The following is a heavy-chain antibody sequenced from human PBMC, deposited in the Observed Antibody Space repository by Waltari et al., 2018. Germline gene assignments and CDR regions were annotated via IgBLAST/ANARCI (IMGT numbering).Heavy chain of an antibody. Sequence: QVQLQESGPGLVKPSETLSLTCAVSGYSISSGYYWGWIRQPPGKGLEWIGSIYHSGSTYYNPSLKSRVTISVDTSKNQFSLKLSSVTAADTAVYYCARDSSSGSYYYGMDVWGQGTTVTVSS. D-gene: IGHD6-19*01. V-gene: IGHV4-38-2*02. CDR2: IYHSGST. CDR3: ARDSSSGSYYYGMDV. CDR1: GYSISSGYY. J-gene: IGHJ6*02.